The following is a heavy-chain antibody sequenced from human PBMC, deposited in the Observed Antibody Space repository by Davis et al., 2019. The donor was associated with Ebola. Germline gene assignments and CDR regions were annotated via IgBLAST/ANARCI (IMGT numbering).Heavy chain of an antibody. Sequence: ASVKVSCKASGYTFTNNAIHWVRQAPGQRLEWMGYIDAGNGDTKFSQKFQGRVTITADESTSTVYMELSSLRSEDTAVYYCALGPYYYGMDVWGQGTTVTVSS. CDR2: IDAGNGDT. CDR3: ALGPYYYGMDV. CDR1: GYTFTNNA. J-gene: IGHJ6*02. V-gene: IGHV1-3*01.